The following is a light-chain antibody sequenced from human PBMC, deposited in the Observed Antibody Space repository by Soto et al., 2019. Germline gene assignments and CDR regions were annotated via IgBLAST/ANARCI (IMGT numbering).Light chain of an antibody. Sequence: AIQMTQSPSSLSASVGDGVNITCRASQDITTYLSWYQQQPGKAPKLLIYAASSLQSGVPSRFSGGGSGTVFTLTIGGLQPEDFATYYCLQDHSYPWTFGQGTKVELK. CDR1: QDITTY. J-gene: IGKJ1*01. CDR3: LQDHSYPWT. CDR2: AAS. V-gene: IGKV1-6*01.